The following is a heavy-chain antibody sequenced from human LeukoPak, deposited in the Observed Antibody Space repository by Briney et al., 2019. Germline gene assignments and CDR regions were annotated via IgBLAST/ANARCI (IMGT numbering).Heavy chain of an antibody. CDR3: AREGYCSGGSRYPEYFQH. CDR2: INHSGST. CDR1: GGSFSGYY. Sequence: SETLSLTCAVYGGSFSGYYWSWIRQPPGKGLEWIGEINHSGSTNYNPSLKSRVTISVDTSKNQFSLKLSSVTAADTAVYYCAREGYCSGGSRYPEYFQHWGQGTLVTVSS. J-gene: IGHJ1*01. D-gene: IGHD2-15*01. V-gene: IGHV4-34*01.